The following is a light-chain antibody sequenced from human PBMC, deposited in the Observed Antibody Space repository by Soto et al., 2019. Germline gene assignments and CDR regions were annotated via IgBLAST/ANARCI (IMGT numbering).Light chain of an antibody. J-gene: IGKJ4*01. V-gene: IGKV1-39*01. CDR2: AAS. CDR3: RQSYSTPLT. Sequence: DIQMTQSPSSLSASVGDRVTITCRASKSISSYLNWYQQKPGKAPNLLIYAASSLQSGVPSRFIGSGSGTDFTLTITSLQTDDFTTYNWRQSYSTPLTFGGETKVEIK. CDR1: KSISSY.